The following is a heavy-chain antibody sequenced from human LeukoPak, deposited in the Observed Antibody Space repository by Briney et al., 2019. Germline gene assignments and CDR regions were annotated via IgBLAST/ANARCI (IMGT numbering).Heavy chain of an antibody. CDR3: ARQTGPDAFDI. J-gene: IGHJ3*02. CDR1: GGSISSGSYY. D-gene: IGHD1-14*01. V-gene: IGHV4-61*02. Sequence: ASETLSLTCTVSGGSISSGSYYWSWIRQPAGKGLEWIGRIYTSGSTNYNPSLKSRVTISVDTSKNRFSLKLSSVTAADTAVYYCARQTGPDAFDIWGQGTMVTVSS. CDR2: IYTSGST.